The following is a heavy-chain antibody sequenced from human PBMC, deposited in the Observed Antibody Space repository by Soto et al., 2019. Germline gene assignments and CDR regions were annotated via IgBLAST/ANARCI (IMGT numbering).Heavy chain of an antibody. CDR3: ARWTGGSSGYFYVGY. CDR2: VNYNSGGA. CDR1: GYTLTAYY. Sequence: QVQLVQTGAEVRKPGASVEVSCKASGYTLTAYYMHWVRQAPGQGLEWMGLVNYNSGGATYAQNFQGRVTMTRDTSITTAYMELSGLRSDDTAVYYCARWTGGSSGYFYVGYWGQGTLVTVSS. D-gene: IGHD3-22*01. V-gene: IGHV1-2*02. J-gene: IGHJ4*02.